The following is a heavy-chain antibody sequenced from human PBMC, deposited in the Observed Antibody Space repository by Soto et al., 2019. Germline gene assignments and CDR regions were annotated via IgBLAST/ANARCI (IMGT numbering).Heavy chain of an antibody. CDR2: IYYSGST. CDR1: GGSISSGDYY. CDR3: ASNSYGYLLYDY. V-gene: IGHV4-30-4*01. D-gene: IGHD5-18*01. Sequence: QVQLQESGPGLVKPSQTLSLTCTVSGGSISSGDYYWSWIRQPPGKGLEWIGYIYYSGSTYYNPSLKSRVTISVDTSKNPSSLKLSPVTAADTAVYYCASNSYGYLLYDYWGQGTLVTVSS. J-gene: IGHJ4*02.